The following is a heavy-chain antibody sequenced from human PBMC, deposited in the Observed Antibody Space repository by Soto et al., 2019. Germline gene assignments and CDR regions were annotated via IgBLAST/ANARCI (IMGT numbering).Heavy chain of an antibody. V-gene: IGHV1-18*01. J-gene: IGHJ4*02. CDR1: GYTFTSYC. D-gene: IGHD6-19*01. Sequence: ASVNVSCKASGYTFTSYCISWVRQAPGQGLEWMGWISAYNGNTNYAQKLQGRVTMTTDTSTSTAYMELRSLRSDDTAVYYCARDYSSGWYDRYFDYWGQGTLVTVSS. CDR2: ISAYNGNT. CDR3: ARDYSSGWYDRYFDY.